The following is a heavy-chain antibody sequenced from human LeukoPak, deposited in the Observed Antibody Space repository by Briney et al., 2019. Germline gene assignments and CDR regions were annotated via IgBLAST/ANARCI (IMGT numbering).Heavy chain of an antibody. V-gene: IGHV3-21*01. CDR3: ARDDTRVLMVYAKYYFDY. Sequence: GGSLRLSCAGSGFTFSSYSMNWVRQAPGKGLEWVSSISSSSSYIYYADSMKGRFTISRDNAKNSLYLQMNSLRAEDTAVYYCARDDTRVLMVYAKYYFDYWGQGTLVTVSS. CDR1: GFTFSSYS. CDR2: ISSSSSYI. J-gene: IGHJ4*02. D-gene: IGHD2-8*01.